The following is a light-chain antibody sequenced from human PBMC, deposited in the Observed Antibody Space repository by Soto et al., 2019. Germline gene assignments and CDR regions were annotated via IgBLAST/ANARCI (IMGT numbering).Light chain of an antibody. V-gene: IGLV2-14*03. CDR3: SSYRTSNTRQIV. CDR1: SSDVGGYNY. J-gene: IGLJ1*01. Sequence: QSDLTQPASVSGSPGQSITISCTGTSSDVGGYNYVSWYQHHPGKAPKLMIYDVSNRPSGVSNRFSGSKSGNTASLSISGLQPEDEADYYCSSYRTSNTRQIVCGTGTKLTVL. CDR2: DVS.